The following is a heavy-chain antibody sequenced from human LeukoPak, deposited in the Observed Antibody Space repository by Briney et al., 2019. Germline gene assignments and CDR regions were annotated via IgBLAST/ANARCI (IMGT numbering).Heavy chain of an antibody. CDR2: INAGNGNT. CDR3: ARDTDYYDSSGYPSRWFDP. Sequence: GASVKVSCKASGYTFTSYAMHWVRQAPGQRLEWMGWINAGNGNTKYSQKFQGRVTITRDTSASTAYMELSSLRSEDTAVYYYARDTDYYDSSGYPSRWFDPWGQGTLVTVSS. CDR1: GYTFTSYA. V-gene: IGHV1-3*01. J-gene: IGHJ5*02. D-gene: IGHD3-22*01.